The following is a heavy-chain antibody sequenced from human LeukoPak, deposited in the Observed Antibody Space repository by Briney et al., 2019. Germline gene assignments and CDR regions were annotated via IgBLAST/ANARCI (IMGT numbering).Heavy chain of an antibody. CDR1: GFTFSSYG. V-gene: IGHV3-33*01. CDR3: ARDGYCSGGSCYSPTAPYYYYYGMDV. Sequence: GGSLRLSCAASGFTFSSYGMHWVRQAPGKGLEWVAVIWYDGSNKYYADSVKGRFTISRDNSKNTLYLQMNSLRAEDTAVYYCARDGYCSGGSCYSPTAPYYYYYGMDVWGQGTTVTVSS. J-gene: IGHJ6*02. D-gene: IGHD2-15*01. CDR2: IWYDGSNK.